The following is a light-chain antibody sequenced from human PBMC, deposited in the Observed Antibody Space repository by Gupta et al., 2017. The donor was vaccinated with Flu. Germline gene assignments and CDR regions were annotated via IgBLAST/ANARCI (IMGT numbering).Light chain of an antibody. CDR2: QDN. CDR3: QAWDNSFVV. CDR1: KFGDNY. Sequence: SPGQTATITCSGHKFGDNYASWYQQKPGQSPILVIYQDNKRPSGIPERFSGSNSGSTVTLTITGTQTIDEADYYCQAWDNSFVVFGGGTRLTVL. J-gene: IGLJ3*02. V-gene: IGLV3-1*01.